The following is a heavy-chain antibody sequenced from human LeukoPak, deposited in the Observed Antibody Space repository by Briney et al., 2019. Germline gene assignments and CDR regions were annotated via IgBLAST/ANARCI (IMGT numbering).Heavy chain of an antibody. CDR1: GLTFTRQW. J-gene: IGHJ4*02. Sequence: GGSLRLSCTVSGLTFTRQWMHWVRQAPGKGLMWVSHISTDGTTTTYADSVKGRFTISRDNAKNTLYLQMNSLGAEDTAVYYCATDPNGVCPDCWGQGTLVTVSS. D-gene: IGHD2-8*01. CDR2: ISTDGTTT. CDR3: ATDPNGVCPDC. V-gene: IGHV3-74*01.